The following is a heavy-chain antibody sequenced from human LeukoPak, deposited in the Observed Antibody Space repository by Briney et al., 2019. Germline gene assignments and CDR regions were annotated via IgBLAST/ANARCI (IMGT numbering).Heavy chain of an antibody. CDR2: IIPIFGTA. CDR1: GGTFSSYA. V-gene: IGHV1-69*05. Sequence: SVKVSCKASGGTFSSYAISWVRQAPGQGLEWMGGIIPIFGTANYAQKFQGRVTMTRNTSISTAYMELSSLRSEDTAVYCCARAYGDYYYYYGMDVWGQGTTVTVSS. J-gene: IGHJ6*02. CDR3: ARAYGDYYYYYGMDV. D-gene: IGHD4-17*01.